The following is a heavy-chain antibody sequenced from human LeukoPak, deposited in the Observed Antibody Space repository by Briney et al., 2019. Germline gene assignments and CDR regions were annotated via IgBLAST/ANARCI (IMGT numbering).Heavy chain of an antibody. J-gene: IGHJ6*02. V-gene: IGHV3-72*01. CDR3: ARGLWFGELSSYYYGMDV. D-gene: IGHD3-10*01. CDR2: TRNKANGYTT. CDR1: GFTFSDHY. Sequence: GGSLRLSCAASGFTFSDHYMDWVRQAPGKGLEWVGRTRNKANGYTTEYAASVKGRFTISRDDSKNSLYLQMNSLKTEDTAVYYCARGLWFGELSSYYYGMDVWGQGTTVTVSS.